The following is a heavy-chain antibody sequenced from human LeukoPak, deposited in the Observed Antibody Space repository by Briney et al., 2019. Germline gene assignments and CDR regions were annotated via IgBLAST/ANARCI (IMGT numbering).Heavy chain of an antibody. CDR2: MNPNSGNT. CDR1: GYTFTSYD. V-gene: IGHV1-8*01. Sequence: ASVKVSCKASGYTFTSYDINWVLQATGQGREWMGWMNPNSGNTGYAQKFQGRVTMTRNTSISTAYMELSSLRSEATAVYYCARDHYCSSTSCYEDYWGQGTLVTVSS. CDR3: ARDHYCSSTSCYEDY. J-gene: IGHJ4*02. D-gene: IGHD2-2*01.